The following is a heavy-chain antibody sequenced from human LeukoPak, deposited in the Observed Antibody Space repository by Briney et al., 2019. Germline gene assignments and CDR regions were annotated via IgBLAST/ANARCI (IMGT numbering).Heavy chain of an antibody. CDR3: ATELRYVGGYFDY. CDR2: ILTGDNT. CDR1: GFTVRSKY. V-gene: IGHV3-53*01. D-gene: IGHD3-9*01. J-gene: IGHJ4*02. Sequence: GGSLRLSCAASGFTVRSKYMSWVRQAPGKGPEWVSVILTGDNTYYSDSVRGRFTISRDHSRNTLYLQMSNLRAEDTAVYYCATELRYVGGYFDYWGQGTLVTVSS.